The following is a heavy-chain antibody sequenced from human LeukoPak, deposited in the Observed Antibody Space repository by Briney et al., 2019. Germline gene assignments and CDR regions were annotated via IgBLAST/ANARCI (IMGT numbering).Heavy chain of an antibody. CDR3: ARALGAVTYFDY. CDR1: GYTFTSYY. D-gene: IGHD4-17*01. V-gene: IGHV1-46*01. J-gene: IGHJ4*02. CDR2: INPSGGST. Sequence: ASVKVSCKASGYTFTSYYMRWVRQAPGQGLEWMGIINPSGGSTSYAQKFQGRVTMTRDMSKSTVYMELSSLRAEDTAVHYCARALGAVTYFDYWGQGTLVTVSS.